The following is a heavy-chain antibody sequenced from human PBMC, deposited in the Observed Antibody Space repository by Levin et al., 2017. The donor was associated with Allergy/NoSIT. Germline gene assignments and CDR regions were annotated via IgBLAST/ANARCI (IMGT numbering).Heavy chain of an antibody. D-gene: IGHD3-10*01. CDR3: ARGDSERGFPYYYGMDV. CDR1: GYTFIAYY. V-gene: IGHV1-2*06. Sequence: ASVKVSCEASGYTFIAYYMHWVRQAPGQGLEWMGRINPNSGGTDYAQKFQGRVTMTRDPSISTAYMQLSSLRSDDTAVYYCARGDSERGFPYYYGMDVWGQGTTVTVSS. J-gene: IGHJ6*02. CDR2: INPNSGGT.